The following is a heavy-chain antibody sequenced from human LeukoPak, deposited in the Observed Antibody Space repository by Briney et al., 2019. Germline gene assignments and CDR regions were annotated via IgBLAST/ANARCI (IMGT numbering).Heavy chain of an antibody. J-gene: IGHJ4*02. D-gene: IGHD4-11*01. CDR2: IIPSSGST. CDR1: GYAFTSYH. Sequence: ASVTVSCKSSGYAFTSYHIHWMRQAPGQGLGWMGIIIPSSGSTTYAQKFQGRVTMTRDTSTSTVYMELSSLTSDDTAVYFCARSDYNDYRGLGFWGQGTLVTVSS. CDR3: ARSDYNDYRGLGF. V-gene: IGHV1-46*01.